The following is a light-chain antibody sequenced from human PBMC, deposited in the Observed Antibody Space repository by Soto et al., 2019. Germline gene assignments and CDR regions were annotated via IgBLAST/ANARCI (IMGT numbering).Light chain of an antibody. CDR2: EVS. CDR1: SSDVGGYDF. CDR3: SSYTSSSPYV. Sequence: QSALTQPRSVSGSPGQSVTISCTGTSSDVGGYDFVSWYQQHPGKAPKLMIYEVSNRPSGVSNRFSGSKSGNTASLTISGLQAEDEADYYCSSYTSSSPYVFGTGTKVTVL. V-gene: IGLV2-14*01. J-gene: IGLJ1*01.